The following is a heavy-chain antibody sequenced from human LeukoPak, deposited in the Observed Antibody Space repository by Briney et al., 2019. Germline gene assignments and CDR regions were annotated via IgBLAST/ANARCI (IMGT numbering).Heavy chain of an antibody. V-gene: IGHV3-53*01. CDR2: IYSGGST. J-gene: IGHJ4*02. Sequence: AGGSLRLSCAASGFTVSSNYMSWVRQAPGKGLEWVSVIYSGGSTYYADSVKGRFTISRDNSKNTLYLQMNSLRAEDTAVYYCASLKYSSGWLFDYWGQGTLVTVSS. CDR1: GFTVSSNY. CDR3: ASLKYSSGWLFDY. D-gene: IGHD6-19*01.